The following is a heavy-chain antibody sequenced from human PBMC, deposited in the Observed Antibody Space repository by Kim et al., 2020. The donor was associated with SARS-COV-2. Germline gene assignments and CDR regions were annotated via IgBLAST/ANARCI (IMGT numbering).Heavy chain of an antibody. CDR3: ASVGDSSGYPFDY. D-gene: IGHD3-22*01. J-gene: IGHJ4*02. V-gene: IGHV4-4*02. Sequence: SETLSLTCAVSGGSISSSNWWSWVRQPPGKGLEWIGEIYHSGSTNYNPSLKSRVTISVDKSKNQFSLKLSSVTAADTAVYYCASVGDSSGYPFDYWGQGTLVTVSS. CDR2: IYHSGST. CDR1: GGSISSSNW.